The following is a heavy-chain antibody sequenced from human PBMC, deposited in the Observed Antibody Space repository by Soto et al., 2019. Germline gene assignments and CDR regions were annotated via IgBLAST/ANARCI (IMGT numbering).Heavy chain of an antibody. J-gene: IGHJ5*02. V-gene: IGHV4-34*01. CDR2: INHRGST. CDR3: ARGVSSYCWGYYDSSGRGWFDP. D-gene: IGHD3-22*01. Sequence: SETLSLTCAVYCGSFSGYYWSWIRQPPGKGLEGIGEINHRGSTNYNPSLKIRVTISVDTSKNQFSLKLSSVTAADTAVYYCARGVSSYCWGYYDSSGRGWFDPWGQGTLVTVSS. CDR1: CGSFSGYY.